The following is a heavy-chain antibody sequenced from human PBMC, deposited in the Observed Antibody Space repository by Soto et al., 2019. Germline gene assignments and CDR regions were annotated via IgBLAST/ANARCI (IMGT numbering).Heavy chain of an antibody. J-gene: IGHJ4*02. Sequence: GGSLRLSCAASGFTFTSHWLHWVRQAPGEGLEWVSSISDGSSYKYYADSVKGRFTIPRDNTRNSLYLQMSSLRAEDTAVYYCAREPTSSWSSYFDYWGLGTLVTVSS. CDR3: AREPTSSWSSYFDY. V-gene: IGHV3-21*01. D-gene: IGHD6-13*01. CDR1: GFTFTSHW. CDR2: ISDGSSYK.